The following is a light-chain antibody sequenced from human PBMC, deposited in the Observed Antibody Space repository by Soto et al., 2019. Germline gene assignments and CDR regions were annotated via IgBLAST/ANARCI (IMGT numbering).Light chain of an antibody. CDR3: QQFNSYPLT. Sequence: DIHLTQSPSFLSASVGDRVTITCRASQGIASSLAWYQQKAGKAPKLLIYAASTLESGVPARFSGSGPGTEFTLTISSLQPEDFGIYYSQQFNSYPLTFGGGTNVEIK. CDR1: QGIASS. CDR2: AAS. V-gene: IGKV1-9*01. J-gene: IGKJ4*02.